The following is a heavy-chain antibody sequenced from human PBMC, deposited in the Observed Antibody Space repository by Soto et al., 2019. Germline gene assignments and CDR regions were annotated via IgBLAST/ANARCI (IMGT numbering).Heavy chain of an antibody. CDR3: ARGVGSGTYYNHYNWFDP. CDR1: GYTFTNYG. Sequence: ASVKVSFKASGYTFTNYGISWVRQAPGQGLEWMGWINTYNGNTNHAQKLQGRVTMTTDTSTSTAYMELRSLRSDDTAVYYCARGVGSGTYYNHYNWFDPWGQGTLVTVSS. D-gene: IGHD3-10*01. CDR2: INTYNGNT. J-gene: IGHJ5*02. V-gene: IGHV1-18*01.